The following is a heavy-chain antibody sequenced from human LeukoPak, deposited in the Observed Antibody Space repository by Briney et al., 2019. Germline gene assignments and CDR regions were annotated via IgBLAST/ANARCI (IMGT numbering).Heavy chain of an antibody. D-gene: IGHD3-10*01. CDR1: GFTFISYW. CDR3: ARDRFRDAFDI. Sequence: GGSLRLSCAASGFTFISYWMHWVRQAPGKGLVWVSRVNADGSSTSYADSVKGRFTISRDNAENTLYLQMNSLRAEDTAVYYCARDRFRDAFDIWGQGTMVTVSS. J-gene: IGHJ3*02. CDR2: VNADGSST. V-gene: IGHV3-74*01.